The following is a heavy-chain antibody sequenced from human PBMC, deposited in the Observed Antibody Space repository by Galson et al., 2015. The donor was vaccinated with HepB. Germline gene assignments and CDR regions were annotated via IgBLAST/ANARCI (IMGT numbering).Heavy chain of an antibody. J-gene: IGHJ6*02. CDR1: GYTFTSYG. CDR3: ARVVVVPAAMLGGYYYYGMDV. Sequence: SVKVSCKASGYTFTSYGISWVRQAPGQGLEWMGWISAYNGNTNYAQKLQGRVTMTTDTSTSTAYMELRSLRSDDTAVYYCARVVVVPAAMLGGYYYYGMDVWGQGTTVTVSS. D-gene: IGHD2-2*01. V-gene: IGHV1-18*01. CDR2: ISAYNGNT.